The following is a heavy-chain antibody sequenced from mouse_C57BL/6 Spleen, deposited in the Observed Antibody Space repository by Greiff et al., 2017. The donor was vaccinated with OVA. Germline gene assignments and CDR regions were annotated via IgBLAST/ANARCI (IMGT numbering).Heavy chain of an antibody. CDR1: GFTFSSYT. J-gene: IGHJ1*03. Sequence: DVKLVESGGGLVKPGGSLKLSCAASGFTFSSYTMSWVRQTPEKRLEWVATISGGGGNTYYPDSVKGRFTISRDNAKNTLYLQMSSLRSEDTALYYCARQGYYGSSYWYFDVWGTGTTVTVSS. V-gene: IGHV5-9*01. CDR2: ISGGGGNT. D-gene: IGHD1-1*01. CDR3: ARQGYYGSSYWYFDV.